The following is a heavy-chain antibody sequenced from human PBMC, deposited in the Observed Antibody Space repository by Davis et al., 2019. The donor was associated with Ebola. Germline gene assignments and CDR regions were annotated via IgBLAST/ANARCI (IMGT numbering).Heavy chain of an antibody. D-gene: IGHD6-13*01. V-gene: IGHV1-69*08. CDR3: ARSFSSTFVGWFDP. CDR1: GGTFTSYS. Sequence: SVKVSCKASGGTFTSYSISWMRHAPGQGLEWMGRIIPILGATNYAQSFQGRVTITADESTSTAYMELSSLRSEDTAVYYCARSFSSTFVGWFDPWGQGTLVTVSS. CDR2: IIPILGAT. J-gene: IGHJ5*02.